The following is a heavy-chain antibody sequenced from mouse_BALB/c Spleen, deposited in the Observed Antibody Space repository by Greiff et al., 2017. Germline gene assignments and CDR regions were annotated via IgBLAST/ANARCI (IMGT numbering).Heavy chain of an antibody. V-gene: IGHV1S135*01. D-gene: IGHD1-1*01. Sequence: EVKLMESGPELVKPGASVKVSCKASGYSFTDYNMYWVKQSHGKSLEWIGYIDPYNGGTSYNQKFKGKATLTVDKSSSTAFMHLNSLTSEDSAVYYCARADYYGSSLYYYAMDYWGQGTSVTVSS. CDR2: IDPYNGGT. J-gene: IGHJ4*01. CDR1: GYSFTDYN. CDR3: ARADYYGSSLYYYAMDY.